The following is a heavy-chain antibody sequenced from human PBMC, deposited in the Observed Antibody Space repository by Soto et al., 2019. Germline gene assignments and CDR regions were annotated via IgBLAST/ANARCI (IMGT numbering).Heavy chain of an antibody. V-gene: IGHV3-48*01. CDR1: GFTFSSYS. J-gene: IGHJ4*02. CDR3: ARDRGYWGIAARLPGGRSDVTETY. D-gene: IGHD6-6*01. Sequence: GGSLRLSCAASGFTFSSYSMNWVRQAPGKGLEWVSYISSSSSTIYYADSVKGRFTISRDNAKNSVYLQMNSLIAEDTAVYYCARDRGYWGIAARLPGGRSDVTETYWGQGTLVTVSS. CDR2: ISSSSSTI.